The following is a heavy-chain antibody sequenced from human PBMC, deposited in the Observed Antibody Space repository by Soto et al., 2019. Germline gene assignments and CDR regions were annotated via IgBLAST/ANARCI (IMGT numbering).Heavy chain of an antibody. Sequence: QVQLQESDPGLVKPSQTLSLTCTVSGGSISSGGYYWSWIRQHPGKGLEWIGYIYYSGSTYYNPSRTSRVTIAVDTSKNQVSLKLSSVTAADRAVYYCARTGKRWILGYCFDYWGQGTLVTVSS. D-gene: IGHD2-2*03. V-gene: IGHV4-31*03. J-gene: IGHJ4*02. CDR1: GGSISSGGYY. CDR3: ARTGKRWILGYCFDY. CDR2: IYYSGST.